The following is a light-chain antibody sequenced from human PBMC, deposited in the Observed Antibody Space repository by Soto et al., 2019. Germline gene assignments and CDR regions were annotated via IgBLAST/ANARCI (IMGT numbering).Light chain of an antibody. Sequence: EIVMTQSPATLSVSPGERATLSCRAGESISNNLAWYQQKPGQAPRLLIYGAATRAAGVPARFSGRGSGTEFTLTISSLQSEHFAVYYCQKYGSSGTLAQGTKVDIK. CDR3: QKYGSSGT. CDR2: GAA. CDR1: ESISNN. V-gene: IGKV3-15*01. J-gene: IGKJ1*01.